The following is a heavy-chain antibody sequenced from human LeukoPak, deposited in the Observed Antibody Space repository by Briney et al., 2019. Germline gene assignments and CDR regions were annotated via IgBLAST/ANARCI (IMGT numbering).Heavy chain of an antibody. D-gene: IGHD3-16*02. CDR2: IRYDGSNK. V-gene: IGHV3-30*02. J-gene: IGHJ4*02. Sequence: GGSLRLSCAASGFTFSSYSMNWVRQAPGKGLEWVAFIRYDGSNKYYADSVKGRFTISRDNSKNTLYLQMNSLRAEDTAVYYCAKTVWGSYRQDYWGQGTLVTVSS. CDR3: AKTVWGSYRQDY. CDR1: GFTFSSYS.